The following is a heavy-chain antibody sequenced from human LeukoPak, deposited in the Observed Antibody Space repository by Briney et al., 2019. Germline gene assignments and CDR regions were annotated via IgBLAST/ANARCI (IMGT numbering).Heavy chain of an antibody. CDR1: GFTVNRDY. CDR3: TRGSPTVSAGYN. Sequence: PGGSLRLSCAASGFTVNRDYMSWVRQSPGKGLEWVSVVYNDGRTFYADSVKGRFTISRDDSKNTVFLQMNRLRPEDTAIYFCTRGSPTVSAGYNWGRGTEVIVSS. CDR2: VYNDGRT. J-gene: IGHJ4*02. V-gene: IGHV3-53*01. D-gene: IGHD1-1*01.